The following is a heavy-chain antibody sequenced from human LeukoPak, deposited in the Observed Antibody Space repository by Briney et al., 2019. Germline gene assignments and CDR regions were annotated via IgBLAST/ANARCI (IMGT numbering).Heavy chain of an antibody. D-gene: IGHD4-17*01. CDR1: GGSISSYY. CDR3: ARHETTTVTTGFVY. J-gene: IGHJ4*02. V-gene: IGHV4-59*08. Sequence: SETLSLTCTVSGGSISSYYWSWIRQPPGKGLEWIGYIYYSGSTNYNPSLKSRVTISVDTSKNQFSLKLSSVTAADTAVYYCARHETTTVTTGFVYWGQGTLVTVSS. CDR2: IYYSGST.